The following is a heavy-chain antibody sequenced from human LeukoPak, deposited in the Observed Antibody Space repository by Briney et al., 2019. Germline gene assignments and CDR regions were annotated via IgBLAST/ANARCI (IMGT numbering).Heavy chain of an antibody. V-gene: IGHV3-21*01. D-gene: IGHD6-19*01. CDR3: ARDSDSSGWLYYFDY. J-gene: IGHJ4*02. CDR1: GFTFSSYS. CDR2: ISSSGSYI. Sequence: GGSLRLSCAAPGFTFSSYSMNWVRQAPGKGLEWVSTISSSGSYIYHADSVKGRFTISRDNAKNSLDLQMNNLRAEDTAVYYCARDSDSSGWLYYFDYWGQGTLVTVSS.